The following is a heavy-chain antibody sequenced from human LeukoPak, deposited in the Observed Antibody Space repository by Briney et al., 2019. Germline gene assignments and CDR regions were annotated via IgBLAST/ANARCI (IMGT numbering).Heavy chain of an antibody. V-gene: IGHV4-34*01. CDR3: ARGYSSWNP. D-gene: IGHD6-13*01. Sequence: SETLSLTCTVYGGSFSGYYWSWIRQPPGKGLEWIGEINHSGSTNYNPSLKSRVTISVDTSKNQFSLKLSSVTAADTAVYYCARGYSSWNPWGQGTLVTVSS. CDR2: INHSGST. J-gene: IGHJ1*01. CDR1: GGSFSGYY.